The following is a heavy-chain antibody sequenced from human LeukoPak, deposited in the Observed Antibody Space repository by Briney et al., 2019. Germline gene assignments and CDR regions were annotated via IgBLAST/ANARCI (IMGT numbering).Heavy chain of an antibody. CDR3: ARESYDSSGYYYVGAFDI. J-gene: IGHJ3*02. CDR2: IYYSGST. D-gene: IGHD3-22*01. CDR1: GGSISSYC. V-gene: IGHV4-59*01. Sequence: SETLSLTCTVSGGSISSYCWSWIQQPPGKGLEWIGYIYYSGSTNYNPSLKSRVTISVDTSKNQFSLKLSSVTAADTAVYYCARESYDSSGYYYVGAFDIWGQGTMVTVSS.